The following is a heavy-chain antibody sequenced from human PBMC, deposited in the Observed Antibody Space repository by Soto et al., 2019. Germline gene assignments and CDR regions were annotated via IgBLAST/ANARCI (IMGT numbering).Heavy chain of an antibody. J-gene: IGHJ4*02. CDR3: LRGRNADFKNELEY. Sequence: PGGSXRLSGSGSGFSCISHSISWVRHAPGKGLEWVSYISFSGNTIYYADSVKGRFTISRDNAKSSLYLQMNSLRDEDTAVYYCLRGRNADFKNELEYWAPGILVTVYS. CDR1: GFSCISHS. V-gene: IGHV3-48*02. D-gene: IGHD4-17*01. CDR2: ISFSGNTI.